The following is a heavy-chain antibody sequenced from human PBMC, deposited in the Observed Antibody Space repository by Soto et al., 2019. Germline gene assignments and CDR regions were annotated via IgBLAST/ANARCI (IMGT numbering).Heavy chain of an antibody. CDR3: ARDAVPTVTTFHYSYMDI. V-gene: IGHV3-20*01. D-gene: IGHD4-4*01. J-gene: IGHJ6*03. Sequence: SGGSLRLSCAASGFTFDDYGMSWVRQAPGKGLEWVSGINWNGGSTGYADSVKGRFTISRDNAKNSLYLQMNSLRAEDTALYHCARDAVPTVTTFHYSYMDIWGKGTTVTVSS. CDR2: INWNGGST. CDR1: GFTFDDYG.